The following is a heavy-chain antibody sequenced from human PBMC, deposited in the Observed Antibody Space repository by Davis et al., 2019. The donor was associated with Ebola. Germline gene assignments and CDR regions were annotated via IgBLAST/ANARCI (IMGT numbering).Heavy chain of an antibody. Sequence: GESLKISCAASGFTFSNAWMSWVRQAPGKGLEWVSTISVRGDNTYYADSVRGRFTISRDNSRNTLYLQMNSLRPEDTALYYCARVSSGWEFGASDVWGQGTVVTVSS. J-gene: IGHJ3*01. CDR2: ISVRGDNT. CDR1: GFTFSNAW. CDR3: ARVSSGWEFGASDV. V-gene: IGHV3-23*01. D-gene: IGHD6-19*01.